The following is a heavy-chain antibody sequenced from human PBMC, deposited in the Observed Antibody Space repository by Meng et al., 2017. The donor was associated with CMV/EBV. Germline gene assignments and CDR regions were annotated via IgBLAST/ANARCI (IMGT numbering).Heavy chain of an antibody. CDR2: IYYSGST. D-gene: IGHD3-3*01. V-gene: IGHV4-59*01. CDR1: GGSISSYY. Sequence: SETLSLTCTVSGGSISSYYWSWIRQPPGKGLEWIGYIYYSGSTNYNPSLKSRVTISVDTSKNQFSLKLSSVTAADTAVYYCASWGWSGYFPPYYYYYGMDVWGQGTTVTVSS. J-gene: IGHJ6*02. CDR3: ASWGWSGYFPPYYYYYGMDV.